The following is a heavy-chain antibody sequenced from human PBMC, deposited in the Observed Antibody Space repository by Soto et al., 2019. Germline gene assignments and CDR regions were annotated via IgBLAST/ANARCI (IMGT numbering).Heavy chain of an antibody. CDR3: ARPGTAYSSSWYGEYFEH. V-gene: IGHV5-51*01. J-gene: IGHJ1*01. Sequence: GESLKISCKGSGYSFTSYWIGWVRQMPGKGLEWMGIIYPGDSDTRYSPSFQGQVTFSDDKSISTAYLQWSSLKASDTAMYYCARPGTAYSSSWYGEYFEHWGQGTLVTVSS. CDR2: IYPGDSDT. D-gene: IGHD6-13*01. CDR1: GYSFTSYW.